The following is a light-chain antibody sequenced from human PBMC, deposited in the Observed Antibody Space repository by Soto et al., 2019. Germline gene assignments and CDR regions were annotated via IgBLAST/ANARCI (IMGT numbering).Light chain of an antibody. CDR3: SSYTSSSTV. CDR1: SSNIGAGYD. J-gene: IGLJ2*01. CDR2: GNI. Sequence: QPVLTQPPSVSGAPGQRVTISCTGSSSNIGAGYDVHWYQQRPGTAPKLLIFGNINRPSGVSNRFSGSKSGNTASLTISGLQAEDEADYYCSSYTSSSTVFGGGTKLTVL. V-gene: IGLV1-40*01.